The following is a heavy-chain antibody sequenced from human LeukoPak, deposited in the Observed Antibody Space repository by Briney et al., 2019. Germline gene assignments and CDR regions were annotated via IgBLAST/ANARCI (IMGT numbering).Heavy chain of an antibody. CDR2: ISVYNGNT. V-gene: IGHV1-18*04. CDR3: ARDAEGTGTFDY. D-gene: IGHD1-1*01. Sequence: ASVKVSCKASGYTFTSYYMHWVRQAPGQGLEWMGWISVYNGNTNYAQKLQGRVTMTTDTSTSTAYMELRSLRSDDTAVYYCARDAEGTGTFDYWGQGTLVTVSS. CDR1: GYTFTSYY. J-gene: IGHJ4*02.